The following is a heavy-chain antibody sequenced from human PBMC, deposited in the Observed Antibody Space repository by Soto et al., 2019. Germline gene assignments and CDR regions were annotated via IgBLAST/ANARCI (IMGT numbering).Heavy chain of an antibody. D-gene: IGHD6-6*01. V-gene: IGHV4-34*01. J-gene: IGHJ5*02. CDR1: GVSFSGYY. CDR3: GLYSTSSGWIDP. Sequence: SETLSLTCAVYGVSFSGYYWSWIRQPPGKGLEWIGKIYYSGNTYYSPSLKSRVTISVDTSKNHFSLELSSVTAADTAVYYCGLYSTSSGWIDPWGQGTQVTVSS. CDR2: IYYSGNT.